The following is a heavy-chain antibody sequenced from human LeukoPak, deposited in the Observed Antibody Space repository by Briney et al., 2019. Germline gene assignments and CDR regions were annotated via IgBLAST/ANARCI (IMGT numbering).Heavy chain of an antibody. J-gene: IGHJ4*02. CDR1: GYSFTSYC. V-gene: IGHV5-51*01. CDR2: IYPGDSDT. Sequence: GESLKISCKVSGYSFTSYCIGWVRQMPGKGLEWMGIIYPGDSDTRYSPSFQGQVTISADKSISTAYLQWSSLKASDTAMYYCARQLDYDSSGTGFDYWGQGTLVTVSS. D-gene: IGHD3-22*01. CDR3: ARQLDYDSSGTGFDY.